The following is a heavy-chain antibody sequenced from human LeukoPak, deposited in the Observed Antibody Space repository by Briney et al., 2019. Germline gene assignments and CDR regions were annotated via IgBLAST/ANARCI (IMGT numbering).Heavy chain of an antibody. CDR2: IYHSGST. Sequence: SETLSLTCTVSGYSISSGYYWGWIRQPPGKGLEWIGSIYHSGSTYYNPSVKSRVTIFLDKSKNQFSLKLSSVTAADTAVYYCARYSSSSGDNWFDPWGQGTLVTVSS. CDR1: GYSISSGYY. J-gene: IGHJ5*02. D-gene: IGHD6-6*01. V-gene: IGHV4-38-2*02. CDR3: ARYSSSSGDNWFDP.